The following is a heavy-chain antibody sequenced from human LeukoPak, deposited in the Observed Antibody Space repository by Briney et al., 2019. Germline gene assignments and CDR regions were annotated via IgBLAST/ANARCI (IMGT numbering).Heavy chain of an antibody. CDR3: ARGGGSGSFYVSLDS. V-gene: IGHV3-30-3*01. CDR1: GFTFNNYA. CDR2: MSADEGSQ. D-gene: IGHD3-10*01. Sequence: GGSLRLSCVASGFTFNNYAMHWVRQAPGKGLEWVALMSADEGSQHYADSLKGRFFISRDNSRNTLYLQMNSLTAEDTAVYYCARGGGSGSFYVSLDSWGQGTLVTVSS. J-gene: IGHJ4*02.